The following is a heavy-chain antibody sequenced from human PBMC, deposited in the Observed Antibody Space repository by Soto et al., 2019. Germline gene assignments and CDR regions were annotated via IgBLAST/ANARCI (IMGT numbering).Heavy chain of an antibody. V-gene: IGHV1-2*02. CDR2: INPNSGDT. J-gene: IGHJ4*02. CDR1: GYTFTGYF. CDR3: ARVRTYYDSSGSLDY. Sequence: ASVKVSCKASGYTFTGYFMHWVRQAPGQGLEWMGWINPNSGDTNYAQKFQGRVTMTRDMSSSTAYMELGRLTSDDTAVYYCARVRTYYDSSGSLDYWGQGTLVTVSS. D-gene: IGHD3-22*01.